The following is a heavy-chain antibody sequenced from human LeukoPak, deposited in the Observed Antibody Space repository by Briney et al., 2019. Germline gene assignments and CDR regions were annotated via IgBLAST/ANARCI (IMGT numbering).Heavy chain of an antibody. Sequence: GGSLRLSCAASEFTFSSYWMHWVRQAPGKGLVWVSRINSDGSSASYADSVKGRFTISRDNAKNTLYLQMNSLRAEDTAVYYCAKGRGYSYGQIDYWGQGTLVTVSS. CDR1: EFTFSSYW. D-gene: IGHD5-18*01. CDR3: AKGRGYSYGQIDY. CDR2: INSDGSSA. J-gene: IGHJ4*02. V-gene: IGHV3-74*01.